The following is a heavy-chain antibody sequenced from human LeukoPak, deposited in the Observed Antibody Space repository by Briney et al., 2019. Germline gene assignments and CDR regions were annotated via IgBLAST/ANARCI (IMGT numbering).Heavy chain of an antibody. CDR1: GFTFSSYA. J-gene: IGHJ1*01. CDR3: ARGCGGDCPNAEYFHH. CDR2: ISYDGSNK. V-gene: IGHV3-30-3*01. Sequence: GGSLRLSCAASGFTFSSYAMHWVRQAPGKGLEWVAVISYDGSNKYYADSVKGRFTISRDNSKNTLYLQMNSLRAEDTAVYYCARGCGGDCPNAEYFHHWGQGTLVSVSS. D-gene: IGHD2-21*02.